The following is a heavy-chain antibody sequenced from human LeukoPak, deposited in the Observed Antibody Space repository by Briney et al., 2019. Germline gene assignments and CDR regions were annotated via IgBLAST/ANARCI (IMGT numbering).Heavy chain of an antibody. CDR3: AGSSSWGGGHY. CDR1: GFTFSSYA. Sequence: GGSLRLSCAASGFTFSSYAMSWVRQAPGEGLEWVSAISGSGGSTYYADSVKGRFTISRDNSKNTLYLQMNSLRAEDTAVYYCAGSSSWGGGHYWGQGTLVTVSS. D-gene: IGHD6-13*01. CDR2: ISGSGGST. V-gene: IGHV3-23*01. J-gene: IGHJ4*02.